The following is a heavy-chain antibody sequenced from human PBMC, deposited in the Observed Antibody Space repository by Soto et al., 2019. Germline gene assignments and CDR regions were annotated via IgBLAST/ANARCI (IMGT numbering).Heavy chain of an antibody. J-gene: IGHJ4*02. V-gene: IGHV3-7*03. CDR3: AGWGGQDYNY. CDR1: GFTFSNYY. CDR2: INPDGTER. D-gene: IGHD3-16*01. Sequence: EVQLVQSGGGLVQPGGSLRLSCVASGFTFSNYYMNWVRQAPGKGLEWVANINPDGTERNYVDSVKGRFTTSRDNAKNSLYLQMNSLRADDTAVYYCAGWGGQDYNYWGQGILVTVSS.